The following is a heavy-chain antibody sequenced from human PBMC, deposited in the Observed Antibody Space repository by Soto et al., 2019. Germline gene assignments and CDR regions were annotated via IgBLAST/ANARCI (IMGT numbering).Heavy chain of an antibody. Sequence: QVQLVQSGAEVKKPGASVKVSCKASGYTFTSYYMHWVRQAPGQGLEWMGIINPSGGSTSYAQKFQGSVTMTRDTSTSTVYMELSSLRSEDTAVYYCAQGGITIFGVVTPPFYWGQGTLVTVSS. CDR2: INPSGGST. CDR1: GYTFTSYY. V-gene: IGHV1-46*01. CDR3: AQGGITIFGVVTPPFY. D-gene: IGHD3-3*01. J-gene: IGHJ4*02.